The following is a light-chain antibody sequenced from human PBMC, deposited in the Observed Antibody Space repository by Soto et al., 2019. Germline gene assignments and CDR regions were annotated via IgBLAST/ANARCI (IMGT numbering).Light chain of an antibody. CDR2: EGS. CDR1: SSDVGSYNL. Sequence: QSARTQPASVSGSPGQSITISCTGTSSDVGSYNLVSWYQQHPGKAPKLMIYEGSKRPSGVSNRFSGSKSDNTASLTISGLQAEDETDYYCCSYAAGSTYVFGTGTKVTV. V-gene: IGLV2-23*01. CDR3: CSYAAGSTYV. J-gene: IGLJ1*01.